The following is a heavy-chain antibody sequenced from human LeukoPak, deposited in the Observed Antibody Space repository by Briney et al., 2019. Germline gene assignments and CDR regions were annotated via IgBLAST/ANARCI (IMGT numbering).Heavy chain of an antibody. V-gene: IGHV3-48*01. Sequence: GGSLRLSCAASGFSFSTYSMNWVRQAPGKGLEWVSYISSTSSTIYYADSVKGRFTISRDNAKNSLYLQMNSLRAEDTAVYYCAKDLDNSAYYDFWSGYETFDYWGQGTLVTVSS. CDR2: ISSTSSTI. CDR3: AKDLDNSAYYDFWSGYETFDY. J-gene: IGHJ4*02. CDR1: GFSFSTYS. D-gene: IGHD3-3*01.